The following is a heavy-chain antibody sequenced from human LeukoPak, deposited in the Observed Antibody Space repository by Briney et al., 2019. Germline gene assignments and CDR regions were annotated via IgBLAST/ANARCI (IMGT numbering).Heavy chain of an antibody. CDR2: ISYSGST. V-gene: IGHV4-59*08. CDR3: ARTYCRGGSCHFDY. Sequence: SETLSLTCTVSGGSISSYYWSWIRQPPGKGLEWIGYISYSGSTDSNPSLKSRVTISVDTSKNQIYLKLSSVTAADTAVYYCARTYCRGGSCHFDYWGQGSLVSVSS. CDR1: GGSISSYY. D-gene: IGHD2-15*01. J-gene: IGHJ4*02.